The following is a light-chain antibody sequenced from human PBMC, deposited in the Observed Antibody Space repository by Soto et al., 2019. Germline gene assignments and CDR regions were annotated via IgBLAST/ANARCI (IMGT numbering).Light chain of an antibody. J-gene: IGLJ1*01. Sequence: QSVLTQPPSVSGSPGQSVTISCAGTSSDVGGYNRVSWYQQPPGTAPKLVISEVSNRPSGVPDRFSGSKSANTASLTISGLQAEDEADYYCSSYTGSSTWVFGTGTKLT. V-gene: IGLV2-18*02. CDR3: SSYTGSSTWV. CDR2: EVS. CDR1: SSDVGGYNR.